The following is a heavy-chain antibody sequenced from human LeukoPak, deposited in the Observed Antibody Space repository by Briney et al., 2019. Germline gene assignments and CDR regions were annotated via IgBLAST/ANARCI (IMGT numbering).Heavy chain of an antibody. CDR3: TRVRHGDYFDY. J-gene: IGHJ4*02. CDR2: VRNKPNGYTT. CDR1: GFSISDHY. V-gene: IGHV3-72*01. D-gene: IGHD4-17*01. Sequence: GGSLRLSCAASGFSISDHYMDWVRKAPGKGLECVGHVRNKPNGYTTDYGTSVKGRFTISRDDSKSSLYLQMNSLTSEDTAVYYCTRVRHGDYFDYWGQGTLVSVSS.